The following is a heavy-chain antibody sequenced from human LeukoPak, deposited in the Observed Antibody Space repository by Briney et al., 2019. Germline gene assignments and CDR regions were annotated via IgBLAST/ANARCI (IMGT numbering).Heavy chain of an antibody. CDR3: AREGDSGYHRDFDY. CDR2: INWNGGST. CDR1: GFTFSSYW. J-gene: IGHJ4*02. Sequence: GGSLRLSCAASGFTFSSYWMSWVRQAPGKGLEWVSGINWNGGSTGYADSVKGRFAISRDNAKNSLYLQMNSLRAEDTALYYCAREGDSGYHRDFDYWGQGTLVTVPS. V-gene: IGHV3-20*04. D-gene: IGHD3-22*01.